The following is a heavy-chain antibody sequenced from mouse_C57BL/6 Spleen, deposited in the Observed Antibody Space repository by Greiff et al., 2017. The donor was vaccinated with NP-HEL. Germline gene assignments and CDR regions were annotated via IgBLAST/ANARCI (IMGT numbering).Heavy chain of an antibody. J-gene: IGHJ4*01. CDR3: ARGDGYYVDAMDY. CDR2: IDPSDSET. D-gene: IGHD2-3*01. Sequence: QVQLKQSGAELVRPGSSVKLSCKASGYTFTSYWMHWVKQRPIQGLEWIGNIDPSDSETHYNQKFKDKATLTVDKSSSTAYMQLSSLTSEDSAVYYCARGDGYYVDAMDYWGQGTSVTVSS. CDR1: GYTFTSYW. V-gene: IGHV1-52*01.